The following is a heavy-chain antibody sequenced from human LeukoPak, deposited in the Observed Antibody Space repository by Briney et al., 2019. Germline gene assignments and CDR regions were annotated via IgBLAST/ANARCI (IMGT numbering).Heavy chain of an antibody. V-gene: IGHV1-46*01. CDR3: ARAKGLFDH. CDR2: INPSGGST. J-gene: IGHJ4*02. Sequence: GASVKVSCKASGYTFAIYYIHWVRQAPGQGLEWMGIINPSGGSTSYTQKFQGRLTMTRDTSTSTVYMELSSLRSGDTAVYYCARAKGLFDHWGQGTLVTVSS. CDR1: GYTFAIYY.